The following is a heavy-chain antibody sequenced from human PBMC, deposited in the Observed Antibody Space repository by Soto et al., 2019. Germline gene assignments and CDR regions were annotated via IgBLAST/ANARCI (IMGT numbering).Heavy chain of an antibody. Sequence: PSETLSLTCAVSGGSVRSNNWWFWVRQPPGKGLEWIGEIHHRESTNLNPSLKSRVTISVDRSKNEFSLKVKSVTAADTAVYYCWCRVEDISYDYYGMDVWGQGTTVTVSS. V-gene: IGHV4-4*02. J-gene: IGHJ6*02. CDR3: WCRVEDISYDYYGMDV. CDR2: IHHREST. D-gene: IGHD2-15*01. CDR1: GGSVRSNNW.